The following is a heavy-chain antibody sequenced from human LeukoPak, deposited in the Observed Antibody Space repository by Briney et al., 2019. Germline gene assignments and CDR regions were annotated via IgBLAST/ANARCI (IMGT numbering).Heavy chain of an antibody. CDR2: IYTSGST. V-gene: IGHV4-61*02. CDR3: AREWAFDI. Sequence: PSETLSLTCTVSGGSISSGSYYWSWIRQPAGKGLEWIGRIYTSGSTNYNPSLKSRVTISVDTSKNQFSLKLSSVTAADTAVYYCAREWAFDIWGQGTMVTVSS. J-gene: IGHJ3*02. CDR1: GGSISSGSYY.